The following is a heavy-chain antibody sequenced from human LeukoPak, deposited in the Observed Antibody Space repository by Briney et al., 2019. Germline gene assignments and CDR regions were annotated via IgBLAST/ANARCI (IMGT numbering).Heavy chain of an antibody. CDR2: ISGGGENT. CDR1: GFTFNIYG. Sequence: GGSLRLSCAASGFTFNIYGMSGVRQAPGKGLEWVSTISGGGENTHYADSVKGRFTVSRDNSKNTMYLQMNNLRGDDTALYCCTKDVGPGYDWFDPWGQGTQVTVSS. CDR3: TKDVGPGYDWFDP. J-gene: IGHJ5*02. V-gene: IGHV3-23*01. D-gene: IGHD1-1*01.